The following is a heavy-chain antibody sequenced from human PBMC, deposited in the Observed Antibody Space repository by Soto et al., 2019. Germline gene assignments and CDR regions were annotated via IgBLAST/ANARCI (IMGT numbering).Heavy chain of an antibody. CDR1: GYSFYSYG. CDR3: ARDVRRYCSSTSCPVYYYYYGMDV. CDR2: ISANNANT. Sequence: ASVKVSCKASGYSFYSYGISWVRQAPGQGLEWMGWISANNANTNYAQKFQGRVTMTAGESTSTAYMELSSLRSEDTAVYYCARDVRRYCSSTSCPVYYYYYGMDVWGQGTTVTVSS. J-gene: IGHJ6*02. D-gene: IGHD2-2*01. V-gene: IGHV1-18*01.